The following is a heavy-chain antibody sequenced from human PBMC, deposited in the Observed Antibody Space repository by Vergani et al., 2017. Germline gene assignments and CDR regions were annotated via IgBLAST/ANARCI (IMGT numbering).Heavy chain of an antibody. CDR1: GFPFRNYI. Sequence: EVNLVESGGGLVQPGGSLRLSCAASGFPFRNYIMHWVRQTPGRGLEYVSGISRDGGDTYHANSVRGSFTISRDNSKNTVYLQMGSLETEDTAVYYCARGGARGTTLSTTWFDSWGQGTLVTVSS. V-gene: IGHV3-64*01. CDR3: ARGGARGTTLSTTWFDS. CDR2: ISRDGGDT. J-gene: IGHJ5*01. D-gene: IGHD1-1*01.